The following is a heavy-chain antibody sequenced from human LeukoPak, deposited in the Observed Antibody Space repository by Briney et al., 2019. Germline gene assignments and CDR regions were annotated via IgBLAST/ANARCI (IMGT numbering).Heavy chain of an antibody. CDR2: ISYSGST. CDR3: AREPGFDSSGYLNWFDP. CDR1: GGSISSYY. D-gene: IGHD3-22*01. Sequence: SETLSLACTVSGGSISSYYWSWIRQPPGKGLEWIACISYSGSTKYNPSLKSRVTISVDTSKNQLSLKLSSVTAADTAVYYCAREPGFDSSGYLNWFDPWGQGTLVTVSS. J-gene: IGHJ5*02. V-gene: IGHV4-59*01.